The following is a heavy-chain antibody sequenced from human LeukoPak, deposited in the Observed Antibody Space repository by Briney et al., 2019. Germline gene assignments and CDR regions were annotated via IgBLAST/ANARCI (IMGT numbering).Heavy chain of an antibody. D-gene: IGHD3-10*01. CDR3: ARHDDFDYYGSGSYQY. V-gene: IGHV4-39*01. CDR1: GGSISSSSYY. J-gene: IGHJ4*02. CDR2: IHYCGST. Sequence: SETLSLTCTVYGGSISSSSYYCGWIRHPPGKGLEWIGSIHYCGSTYNEPSLKGRLAISVDTSNNQFSLQLTSVTAADTAVYYWARHDDFDYYGSGSYQYWGQGTLVTVSS.